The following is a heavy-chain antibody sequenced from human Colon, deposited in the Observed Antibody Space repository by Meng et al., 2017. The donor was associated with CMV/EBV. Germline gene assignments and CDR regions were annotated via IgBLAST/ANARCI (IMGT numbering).Heavy chain of an antibody. J-gene: IGHJ6*02. CDR3: ARGIGGRAPLDV. V-gene: IGHV4-59*11. CDR1: GDSLSPHY. Sequence: GSLRLSCTVSGDSLSPHYWSWTRQSPGKGLEWIGFIHDSGSTIYNPSLQKRVTIYVDTSKNQFSLQLNSVTAADTAIYYCARGIGGRAPLDVWGPGTTVTVSS. CDR2: IHDSGST.